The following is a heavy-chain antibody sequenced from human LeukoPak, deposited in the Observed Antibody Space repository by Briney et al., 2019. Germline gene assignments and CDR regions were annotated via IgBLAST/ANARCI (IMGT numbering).Heavy chain of an antibody. D-gene: IGHD3-10*01. CDR1: GFTVSSNY. J-gene: IGHJ4*02. Sequence: GGSLRLSCAASGFTVSSNYVSWVRQAPGKGLEWVSIIYSAGATYYADSVRGRFTISRDNSKNTVCLQMNNLGAKDTAVYYCASGGLGARKYYSDPFHYWGQGTLVTVSS. CDR2: IYSAGAT. V-gene: IGHV3-53*01. CDR3: ASGGLGARKYYSDPFHY.